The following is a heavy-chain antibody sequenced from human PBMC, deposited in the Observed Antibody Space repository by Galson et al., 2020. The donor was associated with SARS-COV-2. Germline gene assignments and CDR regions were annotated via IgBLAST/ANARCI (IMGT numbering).Heavy chain of an antibody. J-gene: IGHJ6*02. CDR2: IYSGGST. Sequence: TGGSLRLSCAASGFTVSSNYMSWVRQAPGKGLEWVSVIYSGGSTYYADSVKGRFTISRDNSKNTLYLQMNSLRAEDTAVYYCAKTILGYCSSTSCLEGDVRGQGTTVTVSS. D-gene: IGHD2-2*01. CDR3: AKTILGYCSSTSCLEGDV. V-gene: IGHV3-66*01. CDR1: GFTVSSNY.